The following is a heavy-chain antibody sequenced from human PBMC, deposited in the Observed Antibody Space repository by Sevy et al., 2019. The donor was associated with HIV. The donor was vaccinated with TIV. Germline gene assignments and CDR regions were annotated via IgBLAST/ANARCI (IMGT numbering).Heavy chain of an antibody. CDR2: ISGSGGST. D-gene: IGHD5-18*01. V-gene: IGHV3-23*01. CDR3: ANTAMVRGSGY. J-gene: IGHJ4*02. Sequence: GGSLRLSCAASGFTFSSYAMSWVRQAPGKGLEWVSAISGSGGSTYYSDSVKGRFTISRDNSKNTLYLQMNSLRAEDTAVYYCANTAMVRGSGYWGQGTLVTVSS. CDR1: GFTFSSYA.